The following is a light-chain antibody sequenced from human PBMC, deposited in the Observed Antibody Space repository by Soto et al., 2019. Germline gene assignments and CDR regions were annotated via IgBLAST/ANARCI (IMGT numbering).Light chain of an antibody. Sequence: EIVLTQSQGTLSLSPGEIATLSFGAIHSVSNNYLAWYQQKPGQAPRLLIYGASTRATGIPDRFSGSGSGTDFTLTISRLDPEDFAVYYCQQWGSSSWTFGQGTKVDIK. CDR3: QQWGSSSWT. CDR2: GAS. V-gene: IGKV3-20*01. J-gene: IGKJ1*01. CDR1: HSVSNNY.